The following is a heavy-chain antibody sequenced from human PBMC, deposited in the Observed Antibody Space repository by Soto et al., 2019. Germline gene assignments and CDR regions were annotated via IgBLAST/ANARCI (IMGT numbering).Heavy chain of an antibody. CDR3: ARASRHGATLLY. CDR2: ISSSSSYI. Sequence: SLRLSCAASGFTFSSYSMNWVRQAPGKGLEWVSSISSSSSYIYYADSVKGRFTISRDNAKNSLYLQMNSLRAEDTGVYYCARASRHGATLLYWGPGTLLTVFS. V-gene: IGHV3-21*03. CDR1: GFTFSSYS. J-gene: IGHJ4*02.